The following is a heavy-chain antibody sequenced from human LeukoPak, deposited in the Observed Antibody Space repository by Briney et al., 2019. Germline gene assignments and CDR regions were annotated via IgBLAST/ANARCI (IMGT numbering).Heavy chain of an antibody. CDR3: ASGEARDHSSSWYGGGY. CDR1: GFIFGDYA. V-gene: IGHV3-11*04. Sequence: GGSLRLSCAASGFIFGDYAMNWVRQAPGKGLEWVSYISSSGSTIYYADSVKGRFTISRDNAKNSLYLQMNSLRAEDTAVYYCASGEARDHSSSWYGGGYWGQGTLVTVSS. D-gene: IGHD6-13*01. J-gene: IGHJ4*02. CDR2: ISSSGSTI.